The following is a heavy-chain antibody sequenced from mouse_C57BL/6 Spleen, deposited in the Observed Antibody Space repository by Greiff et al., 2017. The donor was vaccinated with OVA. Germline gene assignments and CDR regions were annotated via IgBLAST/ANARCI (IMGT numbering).Heavy chain of an antibody. CDR2: IHPNSGST. J-gene: IGHJ2*01. CDR1: GYTFTSYW. D-gene: IGHD2-1*01. CDR3: ARDDREIYYGNYNCDY. V-gene: IGHV1-64*01. Sequence: QVQLQQPGAELVKPGASVKLSCKASGYTFTSYWMHWVKQRPGQGLEWIGMIHPNSGSTNYNEKFKSKATLTVDKSSSTAYMQLSSLTSEDSAVYYCARDDREIYYGNYNCDYWGQGTTLTVSS.